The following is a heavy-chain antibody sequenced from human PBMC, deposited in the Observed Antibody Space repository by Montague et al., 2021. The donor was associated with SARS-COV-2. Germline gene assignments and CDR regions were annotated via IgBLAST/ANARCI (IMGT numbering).Heavy chain of an antibody. J-gene: IGHJ5*02. CDR3: AKDGSSSWYGWFDP. D-gene: IGHD6-13*01. V-gene: IGHV3-9*01. CDR1: GFTFDDYA. CDR2: ISWNSGSI. Sequence: SLRLSCAASGFTFDDYAMHWVRQAPGKGLEWVSGISWNSGSIGYADSVKGRFTISRDNAKNSLYLQMNSLRVEDTALYYCAKDGSSSWYGWFDPWGQGTLVTVSS.